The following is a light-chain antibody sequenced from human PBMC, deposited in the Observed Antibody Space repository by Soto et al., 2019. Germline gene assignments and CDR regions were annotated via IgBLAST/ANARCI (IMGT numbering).Light chain of an antibody. CDR2: EVT. Sequence: QYALTQPASVSGSPGQSITISCTGTSRDIGAYNHVSWYQQHPGKAPKLLIYEVTNRPSGISIRFSASKSGSAASLTISGLQTEDEADYYCSSYSISSHWVFGGGTQVTVL. CDR3: SSYSISSHWV. J-gene: IGLJ3*02. V-gene: IGLV2-14*01. CDR1: SRDIGAYNH.